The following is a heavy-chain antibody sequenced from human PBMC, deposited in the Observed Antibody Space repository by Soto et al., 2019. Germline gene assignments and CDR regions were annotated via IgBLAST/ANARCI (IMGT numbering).Heavy chain of an antibody. CDR3: ARHGVGSGSGSARTIYGMDV. V-gene: IGHV4-39*01. D-gene: IGHD3-10*01. J-gene: IGHJ6*02. CDR2: IYYSGST. Sequence: QLQLQESGPGLVKPSETLSLTCTVSGGSISSSSYYWGWIRQPPGKGLEWIGSIYYSGSTYYNPYLQARTTLSVDPSIHPSSLTLSSVTAADTAVSYCARHGVGSGSGSARTIYGMDVWGQGTTVTVSS. CDR1: GGSISSSSYY.